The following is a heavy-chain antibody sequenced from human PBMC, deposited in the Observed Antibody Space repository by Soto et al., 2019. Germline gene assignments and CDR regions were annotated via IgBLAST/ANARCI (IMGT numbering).Heavy chain of an antibody. Sequence: SETLSLTCAVSGGSFTSNHWWTWVRQPPGQRLEWIGEIYRAGSTNYKPSLKSRATISLDKCENQFSTKATSLTAPDTAVYYCASRDPGTTVDYWGQGTLVTVSS. D-gene: IGHD1-7*01. J-gene: IGHJ4*02. CDR1: GGSFTSNHW. V-gene: IGHV4-4*02. CDR2: IYRAGST. CDR3: ASRDPGTTVDY.